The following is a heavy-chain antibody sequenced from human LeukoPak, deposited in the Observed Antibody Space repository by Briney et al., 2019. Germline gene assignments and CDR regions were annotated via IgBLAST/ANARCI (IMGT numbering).Heavy chain of an antibody. Sequence: PGGSLRLSCAASGFTVSSNYMSWLRQAPGKGLEWVSYISSSGSTIYHADSVKGRFTISRDNAKNSLYLQMNSLRAEDTAVYYCARDFVGATFDYWGQGTLVTVSS. CDR2: ISSSGSTI. D-gene: IGHD1-26*01. CDR3: ARDFVGATFDY. J-gene: IGHJ4*02. CDR1: GFTVSSNY. V-gene: IGHV3-11*04.